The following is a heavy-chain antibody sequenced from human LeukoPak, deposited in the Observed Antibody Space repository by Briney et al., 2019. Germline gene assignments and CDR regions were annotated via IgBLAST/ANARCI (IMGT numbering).Heavy chain of an antibody. J-gene: IGHJ5*02. Sequence: GGSLRLSCAASGFIFSISDMHWVRQAPGKGLQWVAFISYDGSKKHCADSVQGRCTISRDNSKNTLSLQLNSLRPGDTAVFYCSQGLLSWGQGTLLT. V-gene: IGHV3-30*02. CDR2: ISYDGSKK. CDR3: SQGLLS. CDR1: GFIFSISD.